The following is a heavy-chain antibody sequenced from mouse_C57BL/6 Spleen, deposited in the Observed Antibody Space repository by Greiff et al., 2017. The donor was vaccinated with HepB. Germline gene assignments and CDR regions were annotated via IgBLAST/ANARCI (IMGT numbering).Heavy chain of an antibody. CDR2: ISSGSSTI. D-gene: IGHD1-1*01. V-gene: IGHV5-17*01. J-gene: IGHJ4*01. CDR1: GFTFSDYG. Sequence: EVKLVESGGGLVKPGGSLKLSCAASGFTFSDYGMHWVRQAPEKGLEWVAYISSGSSTIYYADTVKGRFTISRDNAKSTLFLQMTSLRSEDTAMYYCARHYGSSLYAMDYWGQGTSVTVSS. CDR3: ARHYGSSLYAMDY.